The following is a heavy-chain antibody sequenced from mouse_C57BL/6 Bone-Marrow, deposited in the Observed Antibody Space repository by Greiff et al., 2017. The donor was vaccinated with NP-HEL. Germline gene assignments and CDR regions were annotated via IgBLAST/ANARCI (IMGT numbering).Heavy chain of an antibody. CDR3: ARLGYYFDY. CDR1: GFTFSDYY. V-gene: IGHV5-12*01. Sequence: EVQLQESGGGLVQPGGSLKLSCAASGFTFSDYYMYWVRQTPEKRLEWVAYISNGGGSTYYPDTVKGRFTISRDNAKNTLYLQMSRLKSEDTAMYYCARLGYYFDYWGQGTTLTVSS. CDR2: ISNGGGST. J-gene: IGHJ2*01.